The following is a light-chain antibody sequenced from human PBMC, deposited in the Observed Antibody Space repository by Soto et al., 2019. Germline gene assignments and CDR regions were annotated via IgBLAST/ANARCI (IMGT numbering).Light chain of an antibody. CDR1: QSSSSY. CDR3: KRRYSTPRS. Sequence: DVQMTRTRSSLSSSRGPRVTINCRASQSSSSYLNWYQQKPGKAPKLLIYAASSLQSGVPSRFSGSGSGTDFTLTIISLQHEDFATDYCKRRYSTPRSFGQGTRLDI. CDR2: AAS. V-gene: IGKV1-39*01. J-gene: IGKJ5*01.